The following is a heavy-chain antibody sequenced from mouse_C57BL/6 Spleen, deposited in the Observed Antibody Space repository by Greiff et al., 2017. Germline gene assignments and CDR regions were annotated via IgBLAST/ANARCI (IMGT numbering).Heavy chain of an antibody. D-gene: IGHD4-1*01. J-gene: IGHJ3*01. CDR2: INPNNGGT. V-gene: IGHV1-26*01. CDR3: ARLRLGQAY. Sequence: EVQLQQSGPELVKPGASVKISCKASGYTFTDYYMNWVKQSHGKSLEWIGDINPNNGGTSYNQKFKGKATLTVDKSSSTAYMELRSLTSEDSAVYYCARLRLGQAYWGQGTLVTVSA. CDR1: GYTFTDYY.